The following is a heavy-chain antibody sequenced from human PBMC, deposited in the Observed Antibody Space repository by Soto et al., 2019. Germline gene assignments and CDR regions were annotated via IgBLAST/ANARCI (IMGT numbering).Heavy chain of an antibody. Sequence: NPSETLSLTCVVSNFSISSGYYWGWIRQSPGKGLEWIASIYRSGTTSYNPSLKGRVTISVDPSKNQFSLMLTAVTAADTAVYYCARTHSGSYYSVFNYWGRGSLVTVS. D-gene: IGHD1-26*01. V-gene: IGHV4-38-2*01. CDR2: IYRSGTT. CDR1: NFSISSGYY. J-gene: IGHJ4*02. CDR3: ARTHSGSYYSVFNY.